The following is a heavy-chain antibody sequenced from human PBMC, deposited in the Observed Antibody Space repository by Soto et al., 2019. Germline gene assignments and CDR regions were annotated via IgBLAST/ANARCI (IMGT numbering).Heavy chain of an antibody. V-gene: IGHV3-30-3*01. Sequence: QVQLVESGGGVVQPGRSLRLSCAASGFTFSSYSRHWVRPGPGTGLERVGVISYDGSNKYYAYSVKGRFTISRDNSKNTLYLQMNSLRAEDTAVYSCAREHRMGGGMDVWGQGTTVTVSS. CDR2: ISYDGSNK. J-gene: IGHJ6*02. CDR3: AREHRMGGGMDV. CDR1: GFTFSSYS. D-gene: IGHD3-16*01.